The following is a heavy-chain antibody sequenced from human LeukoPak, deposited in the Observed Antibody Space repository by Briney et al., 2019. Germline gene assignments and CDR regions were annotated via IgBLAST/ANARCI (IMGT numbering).Heavy chain of an antibody. CDR1: GFTFSSYG. V-gene: IGHV3-33*01. J-gene: IGHJ3*02. CDR3: ARDCSGGSCDAFDI. CDR2: IWYDGSNK. Sequence: GRFLRLSCAASGFTFSSYGMHWVRQAPGKGLEWVAVIWYDGSNKYYADSVKGRFTISRDNSKNTLYLQMNSLRAEDTAVYYCARDCSGGSCDAFDIWGQGTMVTVSS. D-gene: IGHD2-15*01.